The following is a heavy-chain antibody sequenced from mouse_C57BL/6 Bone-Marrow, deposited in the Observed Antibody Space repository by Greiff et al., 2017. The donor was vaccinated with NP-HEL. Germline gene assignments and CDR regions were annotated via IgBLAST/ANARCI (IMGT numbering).Heavy chain of an antibody. CDR1: GYTFTDYE. V-gene: IGHV1-15*01. Sequence: VQVVESGAELVRPGASVTLSCKASGYTFTDYEMHWVKQTPVHGLEWIGAIDPETGGTAYNQKFKGKAILTADKSSSTAYMELRSLTSEDSAVYYCTRLLPGTWFAYWGQGTLVTVSA. CDR3: TRLLPGTWFAY. D-gene: IGHD4-1*01. CDR2: IDPETGGT. J-gene: IGHJ3*01.